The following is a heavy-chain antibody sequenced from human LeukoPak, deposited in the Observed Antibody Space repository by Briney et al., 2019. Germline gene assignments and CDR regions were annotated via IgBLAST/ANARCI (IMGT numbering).Heavy chain of an antibody. CDR2: ISYDGSNK. Sequence: GGSLRLSCAASGFTFSSYGMHWVRQAPGKGLEWVAVISYDGSNKYYADSVKGRFTISRDNSKNTLYLQMNSLRAEDTAVYYCAKAASKWELLDYFDYWGQGTLVTVSS. D-gene: IGHD1-26*01. CDR1: GFTFSSYG. CDR3: AKAASKWELLDYFDY. V-gene: IGHV3-30*18. J-gene: IGHJ4*02.